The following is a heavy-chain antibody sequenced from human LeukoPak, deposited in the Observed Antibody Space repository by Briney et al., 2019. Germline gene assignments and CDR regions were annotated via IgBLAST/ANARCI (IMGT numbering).Heavy chain of an antibody. D-gene: IGHD1-26*01. V-gene: IGHV3-73*01. CDR1: GFTFSGSA. CDR2: IRSRANSYAT. Sequence: GGSLKLSCAASGFTFSGSAMHWVRQASGKGLEWVGRIRSRANSYATAYAASVKGRFTISRDDSKNTAYLQMNSLKTEDTAVYYCTIAYSGSYLLGYWGQGTLVTVSS. J-gene: IGHJ4*02. CDR3: TIAYSGSYLLGY.